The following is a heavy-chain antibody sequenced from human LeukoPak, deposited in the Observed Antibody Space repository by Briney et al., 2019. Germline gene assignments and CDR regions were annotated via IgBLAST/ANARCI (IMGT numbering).Heavy chain of an antibody. CDR2: IYYSGST. CDR1: GGSISSSSYY. Sequence: PSETLSLTCTVSGGSISSSSYYWGWIRQPPGKGLEWIGSIYYSGSTYYNPSLKSRVTISVDTSKNQFSLKLSSATAADTAVYYCARQAGGGTFDYWGQGTLVTVSS. CDR3: ARQAGGGTFDY. D-gene: IGHD6-19*01. V-gene: IGHV4-39*01. J-gene: IGHJ4*02.